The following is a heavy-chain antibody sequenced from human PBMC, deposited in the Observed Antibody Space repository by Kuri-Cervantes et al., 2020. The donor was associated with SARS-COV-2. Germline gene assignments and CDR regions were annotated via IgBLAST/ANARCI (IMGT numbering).Heavy chain of an antibody. V-gene: IGHV3-30*02. CDR2: ISYDGKNK. J-gene: IGHJ4*02. CDR3: AKDRAGVHDF. CDR1: GFTFSSYG. D-gene: IGHD2-21*01. Sequence: GGSLRLSCAASGFTFSSYGMHWVRQAPGKGLEWVTFISYDGKNKKCMASGKGRFTISRDNSQNTLHLQMKSLRDEDTAIYYCAKDRAGVHDFWGQGTLATVSS.